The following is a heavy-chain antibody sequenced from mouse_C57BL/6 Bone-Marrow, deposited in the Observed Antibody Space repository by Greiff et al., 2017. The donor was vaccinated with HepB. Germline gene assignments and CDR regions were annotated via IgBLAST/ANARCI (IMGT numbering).Heavy chain of an antibody. J-gene: IGHJ2*01. V-gene: IGHV1-7*01. D-gene: IGHD1-1*01. CDR3: ASAFITTVVADY. CDR2: INPSSGYT. Sequence: QVHLKQSGAELAKPGASVKLSCKASGYTFTSYWMHWVKQRPGQGLEWIGYINPSSGYTKYNQKFKDKATLTADKSSSTAYMQLSSLTYEDSAVYYCASAFITTVVADYWGQGTTLTVSS. CDR1: GYTFTSYW.